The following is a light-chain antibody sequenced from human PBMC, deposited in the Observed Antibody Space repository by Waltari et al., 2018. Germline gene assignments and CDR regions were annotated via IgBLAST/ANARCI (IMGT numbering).Light chain of an antibody. CDR1: SLRAYY. V-gene: IGLV3-19*01. Sequence: SSELTQDPAVSVAVGQTVWITCQGDSLRAYYATWYHQKPGQAPRLVMYGKNNRPSGITDRFAGSYSGDTAALTITGAQAEDGGAYYGNSRDSIGHPFVFGTGTKLTVL. CDR3: NSRDSIGHPFV. CDR2: GKN. J-gene: IGLJ1*01.